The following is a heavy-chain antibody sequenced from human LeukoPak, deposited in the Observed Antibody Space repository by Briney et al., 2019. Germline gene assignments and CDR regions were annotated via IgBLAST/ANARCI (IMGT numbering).Heavy chain of an antibody. Sequence: GGTLRLSCAASGFTFSSYGMSWVRQAPGKGLEWVSAISGSGGGTYYADSVKGRFTISRDNAKNSLYLQVNSLRAEDTAVYYCAELGITMIGGVWGKGTTVTISS. D-gene: IGHD3-10*02. V-gene: IGHV3-23*01. CDR1: GFTFSSYG. CDR3: AELGITMIGGV. J-gene: IGHJ6*04. CDR2: ISGSGGGT.